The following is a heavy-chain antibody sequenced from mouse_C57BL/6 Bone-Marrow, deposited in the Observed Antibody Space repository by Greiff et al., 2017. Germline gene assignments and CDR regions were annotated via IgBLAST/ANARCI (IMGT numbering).Heavy chain of an antibody. CDR1: GYTFTSYG. CDR3: ARSLIPVFDY. CDR2: IYPRSGNT. V-gene: IGHV1-81*01. J-gene: IGHJ2*01. Sequence: QVHVKQSGAELARPGASVKLSCKASGYTFTSYGISWVKQRTGQGLEWIGEIYPRSGNTYYNEKFKGKDTLTADQSSSTAYMELRSLTSEDTAVYFCARSLIPVFDYWGQGTTLTVSS.